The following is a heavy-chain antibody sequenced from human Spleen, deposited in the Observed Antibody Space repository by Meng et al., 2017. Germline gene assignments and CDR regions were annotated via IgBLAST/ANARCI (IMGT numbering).Heavy chain of an antibody. CDR3: ARAHTGWYFDL. Sequence: QVQLQESGPGLVKPSQTLSLTCTVSGGSISSGGYCWSWIRQHPGKGLEWIGYIYYSGSTYYNPSLKSRVTISVDTSKNQFSLKLSSVTAADTAVYYCARAHTGWYFDLWGRGTLVTVSS. J-gene: IGHJ2*01. V-gene: IGHV4-31*03. CDR1: GGSISSGGYC. CDR2: IYYSGST. D-gene: IGHD2-8*02.